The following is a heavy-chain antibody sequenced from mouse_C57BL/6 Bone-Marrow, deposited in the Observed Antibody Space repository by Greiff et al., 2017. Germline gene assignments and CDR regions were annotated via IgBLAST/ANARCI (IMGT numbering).Heavy chain of an antibody. V-gene: IGHV1-82*01. CDR1: GYAFSSSW. J-gene: IGHJ4*01. CDR3: ARNFYAMDY. CDR2: LYPGDGDT. Sequence: QVQLQQSGPELVKPGASVKISCKASGYAFSSSWMNWVKQRPGKGLEWIGRLYPGDGDTNYNGKFKGKATLTADKSSSTAYMQLSSLTSEDSAVYFCARNFYAMDYWGQGTSVTVSS.